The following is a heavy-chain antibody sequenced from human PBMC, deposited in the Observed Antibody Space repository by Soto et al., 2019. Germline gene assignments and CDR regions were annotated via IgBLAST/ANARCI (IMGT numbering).Heavy chain of an antibody. V-gene: IGHV3-33*01. Sequence: QVQLVESGGGVVQPVRSLRLSCAASGFTFSSYGMHWVRQAPGKGLEWVAVIWYDGSNKYYADSVKGRFTISRDNSKNTLYLQMNSLRAEDTAVYYCARGASGHEAAAGVYWYFDLWGRGTLVTVSS. CDR2: IWYDGSNK. CDR3: ARGASGHEAAAGVYWYFDL. J-gene: IGHJ2*01. CDR1: GFTFSSYG. D-gene: IGHD6-13*01.